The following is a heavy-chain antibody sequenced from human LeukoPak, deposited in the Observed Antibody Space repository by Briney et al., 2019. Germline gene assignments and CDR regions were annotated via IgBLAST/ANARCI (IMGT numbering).Heavy chain of an antibody. D-gene: IGHD3-3*01. CDR1: GYPISSGYY. CDR2: IYHTGTT. J-gene: IGHJ4*02. CDR3: ARQIFGVAQRFDF. V-gene: IGHV4-38-2*01. Sequence: PSETLSLTCAVSGYPISSGYYWGWIRQPPGKGLEWIGSIYHTGTTYYNPSLKSRVTISLDTSKNQFSLKLSSVTAADTAVYYCARQIFGVAQRFDFWGQGTLVTVSS.